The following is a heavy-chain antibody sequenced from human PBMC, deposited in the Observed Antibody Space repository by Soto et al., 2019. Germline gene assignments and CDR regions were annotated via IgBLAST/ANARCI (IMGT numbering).Heavy chain of an antibody. V-gene: IGHV4-34*01. CDR3: AREGVFRTDFWSGYYTEWFDP. Sequence: PSETLSLTCAVYGGSFSGYYWSWIRQPPGKGLEWIGEINHSGSTNYNPSLKSRVTISVDTSKNQFSLKLSSVTAADTAVYYCAREGVFRTDFWSGYYTEWFDPWGQGTLVTVSS. J-gene: IGHJ5*02. D-gene: IGHD3-3*01. CDR1: GGSFSGYY. CDR2: INHSGST.